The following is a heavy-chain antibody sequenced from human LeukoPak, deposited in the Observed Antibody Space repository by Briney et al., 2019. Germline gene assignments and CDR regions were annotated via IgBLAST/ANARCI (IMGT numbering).Heavy chain of an antibody. D-gene: IGHD6-19*01. CDR3: ARSSGWRDAFDF. Sequence: TLSLNCSVSGGSISISGYYWHWIRQIPGTGLEWIAYTYNSRNTYYNPSLGSRVTISTDTSMNQFFLKSHSVTAADTAVYYCARSSGWRDAFDFWGRGTMVTVSS. V-gene: IGHV4-31*03. J-gene: IGHJ3*01. CDR2: TYNSRNT. CDR1: GGSISISGYY.